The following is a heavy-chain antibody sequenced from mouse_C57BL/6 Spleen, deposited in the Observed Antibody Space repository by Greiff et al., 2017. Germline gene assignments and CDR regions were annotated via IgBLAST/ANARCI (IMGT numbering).Heavy chain of an antibody. Sequence: VQLQQSGPVLVKPGASVKMSCKASGYTFTDYYMNWVKQSHGKSLEWIGVINPYNGGTSYNQKFKGKATLTVDKSYSTAYMELNSLTSEDSAVYYCAAPYGNYIYYAMDYWGQGTSVTVSS. D-gene: IGHD2-1*01. CDR2: INPYNGGT. J-gene: IGHJ4*01. CDR1: GYTFTDYY. CDR3: AAPYGNYIYYAMDY. V-gene: IGHV1-19*01.